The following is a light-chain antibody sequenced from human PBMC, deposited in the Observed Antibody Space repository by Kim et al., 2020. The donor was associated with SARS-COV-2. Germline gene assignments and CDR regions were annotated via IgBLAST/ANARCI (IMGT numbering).Light chain of an antibody. CDR3: QQYGTSLPYA. J-gene: IGKJ2*01. Sequence: PGERGTPSSRASLSFSNNDLAWYQQKPVQAPRVLIFGASSRATGIPDRCSGSGSGTDFTLTISRLGPEDFAVYYCQQYGTSLPYAFGQGTKLEI. V-gene: IGKV3-20*01. CDR1: LSFSNND. CDR2: GAS.